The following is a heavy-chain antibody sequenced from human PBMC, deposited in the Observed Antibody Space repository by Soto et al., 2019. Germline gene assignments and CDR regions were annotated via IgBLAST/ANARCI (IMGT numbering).Heavy chain of an antibody. D-gene: IGHD2-2*01. CDR3: ARGPSAAAPLSDWYFDL. J-gene: IGHJ2*01. CDR1: LFTFSGYR. Sequence: GALRVSCAASLFTFSGYRMNWVRQGPGEGLEWVSYIASTSWNIYYADTVKGRFTISRDNAKNSLYLQMNSLRDEDTAVYYCARGPSAAAPLSDWYFDLWGRGTLVPVSS. CDR2: IASTSWNI. V-gene: IGHV3-48*02.